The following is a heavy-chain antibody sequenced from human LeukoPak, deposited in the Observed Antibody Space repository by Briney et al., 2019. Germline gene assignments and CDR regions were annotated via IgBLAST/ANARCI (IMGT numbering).Heavy chain of an antibody. CDR1: GGSFSGYY. CDR3: ARGDSASGDSIDY. Sequence: SETLSLTCAVYGGSFSGYYWSWIRQPPGKGLEWIGEINHSGSTNYNPSLKSRVTISVDTSKNQFSLKLGSVTAADTAVYYCARGDSASGDSIDYWGQGTLVTVSS. V-gene: IGHV4-34*01. D-gene: IGHD4-17*01. J-gene: IGHJ4*02. CDR2: INHSGST.